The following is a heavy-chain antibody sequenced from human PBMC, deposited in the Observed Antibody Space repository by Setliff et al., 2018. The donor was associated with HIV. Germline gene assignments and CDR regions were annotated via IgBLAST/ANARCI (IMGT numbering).Heavy chain of an antibody. Sequence: PSETLSLTCTISNYSISSGHYWGWIRQSPGKGLEWIGNIYHVGRAFYSPSLESRVSISVDTSKNQFSLRLTSVTAADTAVYYCAKGAGFYGDYTFDYWGQGHLVTVSS. D-gene: IGHD4-17*01. CDR1: NYSISSGHY. V-gene: IGHV4-38-2*02. CDR3: AKGAGFYGDYTFDY. CDR2: IYHVGRA. J-gene: IGHJ4*02.